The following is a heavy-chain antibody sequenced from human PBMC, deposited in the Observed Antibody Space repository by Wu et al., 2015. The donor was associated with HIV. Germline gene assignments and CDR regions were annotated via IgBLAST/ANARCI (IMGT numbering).Heavy chain of an antibody. V-gene: IGHV1-46*01. CDR3: ARGAFYYRSPTMDA. D-gene: IGHD3-10*01. CDR2: INPGIGST. J-gene: IGHJ6*02. Sequence: QVQLVQSGAEMKKPGASVNISCEASGYAFTSYYIHWVRQAPGQGLEWLGLINPGIGSTYYAEKFQGRVTMTRDTSTNTVNMQLGTLTSEDTAVYYCARGAFYYRSPTMDAWGQGTTVIVSS. CDR1: GYAFTSYY.